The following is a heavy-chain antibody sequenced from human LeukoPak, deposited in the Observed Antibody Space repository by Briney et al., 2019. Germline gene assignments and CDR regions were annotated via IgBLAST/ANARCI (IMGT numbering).Heavy chain of an antibody. Sequence: SETLSLTCTVSGGSISSSSYYWGWIRQPPGKGLEWIGSIYYSGTTYYNPSLKSRVTISVDTSKNQFSLKLSSVTATDTAVYYCARRTTGTHADAFDIWGQGTKVTVSS. CDR2: IYYSGTT. CDR3: ARRTTGTHADAFDI. CDR1: GGSISSSSYY. D-gene: IGHD1-1*01. V-gene: IGHV4-39*01. J-gene: IGHJ3*02.